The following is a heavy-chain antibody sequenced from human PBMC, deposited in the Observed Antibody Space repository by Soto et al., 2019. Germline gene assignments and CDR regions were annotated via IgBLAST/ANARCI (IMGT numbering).Heavy chain of an antibody. D-gene: IGHD1-1*01. Sequence: EVQLLESGGKLVQPGGSLTLSCAASGFTFSTYAMAWVRQAPGKGLEWVSGVSASGLNTDYADPVKGRFYISRDNSKNTASLHMNSLRAEDTALYYCAKARPRRTSGYFFEYWGQGTPVTVSS. CDR3: AKARPRRTSGYFFEY. CDR1: GFTFSTYA. J-gene: IGHJ4*02. V-gene: IGHV3-23*01. CDR2: VSASGLNT.